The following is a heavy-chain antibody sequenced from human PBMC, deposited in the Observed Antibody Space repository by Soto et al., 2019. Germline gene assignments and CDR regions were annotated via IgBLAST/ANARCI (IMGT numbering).Heavy chain of an antibody. CDR1: GYTFTGYY. V-gene: IGHV1-8*02. CDR2: INPNSGNT. J-gene: IGHJ6*02. CDR3: ARKANYDFWSGYYYYYYYGMDV. D-gene: IGHD3-3*01. Sequence: ASVKVSCKASGYTFTGYYMHWVRQAPGQGLEWMGWINPNSGNTGYAQKFQGRVTMTRNTSISTAYMELSSLRSEDTAVYYCARKANYDFWSGYYYYYYYGMDVWGQGTTVTVSS.